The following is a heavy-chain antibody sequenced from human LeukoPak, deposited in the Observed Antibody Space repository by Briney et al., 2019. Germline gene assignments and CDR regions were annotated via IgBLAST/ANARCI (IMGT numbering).Heavy chain of an antibody. V-gene: IGHV1-2*02. J-gene: IGHJ4*02. D-gene: IGHD3-3*01. CDR1: GYTFTGYY. CDR3: ARGPQLITIFGVVIGY. CDR2: INPNSGGT. Sequence: ASVKVSCKASGYTFTGYYMHWVRRAPGQGLGWMGWINPNSGGTNYAQKFQGRVTMTRDTSISTAYMELSRLRSDDTAVYYCARGPQLITIFGVVIGYWGQGTLVTVSS.